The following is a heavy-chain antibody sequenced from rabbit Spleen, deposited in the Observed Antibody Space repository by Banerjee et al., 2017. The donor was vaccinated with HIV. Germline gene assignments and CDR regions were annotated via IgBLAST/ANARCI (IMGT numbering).Heavy chain of an antibody. CDR2: IAGSSSGFT. CDR3: GRSYVGKAITSINL. J-gene: IGHJ4*01. Sequence: QSLEESGGDMVKPGASLTLTCTASGFSFSSSDYMCWVRQAPGKGLEWISCIAGSSSGFTYSATWAKGRFSFSKTSSTTVTLQMTSLTVADTATYFCGRSYVGKAITSINLWGPGTLVTVS. V-gene: IGHV1S40*01. D-gene: IGHD4-2*01. CDR1: GFSFSSSDY.